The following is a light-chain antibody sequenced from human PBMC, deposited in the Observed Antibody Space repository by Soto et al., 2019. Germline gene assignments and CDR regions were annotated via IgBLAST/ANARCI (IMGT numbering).Light chain of an antibody. J-gene: IGKJ1*01. CDR3: QQYDSSFPA. CDR1: QSVSSY. V-gene: IGKV3-20*01. CDR2: GAS. Sequence: EIVLTQSPATLSSSPGERATLSCRASQSVSSYLAWYQQKPGQAPRLLIYGASSRATGIPDRFSGSGSGTDFTLTISRLEPEDFVLYYCQQYDSSFPAFGQGTKVDIK.